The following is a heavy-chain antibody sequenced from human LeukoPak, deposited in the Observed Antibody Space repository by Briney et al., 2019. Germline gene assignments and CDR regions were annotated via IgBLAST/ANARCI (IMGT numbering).Heavy chain of an antibody. J-gene: IGHJ4*02. V-gene: IGHV3-23*01. CDR3: ATLPVVGARGVDY. Sequence: GRSLSLSRAASGFPLHIYAMSWVRQAPGKGLECVSAISGSGGSTYYADSVKGRFTISRDNSEYTLYLQMNSLRAEDTAVYYCATLPVVGARGVDYWGQGTLVTVSS. D-gene: IGHD1-26*01. CDR2: ISGSGGST. CDR1: GFPLHIYA.